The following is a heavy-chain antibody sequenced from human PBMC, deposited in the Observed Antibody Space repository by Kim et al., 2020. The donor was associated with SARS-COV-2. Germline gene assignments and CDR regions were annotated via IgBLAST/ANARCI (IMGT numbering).Heavy chain of an antibody. D-gene: IGHD6-19*01. J-gene: IGHJ4*02. V-gene: IGHV3-21*01. Sequence: YADSVKGTFTISRDKAKNSLYLRMNSRRAEDTAVYYCAAGRRAVAGNFDYWGRGTLVTVSS. CDR3: AAGRRAVAGNFDY.